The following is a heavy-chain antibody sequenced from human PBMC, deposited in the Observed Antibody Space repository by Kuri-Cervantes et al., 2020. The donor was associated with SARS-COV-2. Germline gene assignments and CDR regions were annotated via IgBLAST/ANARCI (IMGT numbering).Heavy chain of an antibody. J-gene: IGHJ6*03. V-gene: IGHV3-21*01. CDR3: AWVAGEGPIYYNYMDV. CDR1: GFTSSAYT. D-gene: IGHD2-21*01. Sequence: GESLKISCEATGFTSSAYTMDWVRQGPGKALQWVSSISGSGSYMYYAESVKSRFTITRDSAKNSVYLQMNSLRGEGTAVYYCAWVAGEGPIYYNYMDVWGKGTTVTVSS. CDR2: ISGSGSYM.